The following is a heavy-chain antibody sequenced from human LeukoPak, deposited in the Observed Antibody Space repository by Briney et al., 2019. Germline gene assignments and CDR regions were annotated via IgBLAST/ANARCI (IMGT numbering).Heavy chain of an antibody. V-gene: IGHV3-23*01. D-gene: IGHD6-19*01. CDR1: GFSFSRYA. CDR3: ATPLIAVAATQSGLDI. CDR2: ISVSGGST. J-gene: IGHJ3*02. Sequence: GGSLRLSCAGSGFSFSRYAMTWVRQAPGKGLEWVSGISVSGGSTYYADSVKGRFTISRDNSKNTLYLQMDSLTAEDTAVYYCATPLIAVAATQSGLDIWGQGTMVTVSS.